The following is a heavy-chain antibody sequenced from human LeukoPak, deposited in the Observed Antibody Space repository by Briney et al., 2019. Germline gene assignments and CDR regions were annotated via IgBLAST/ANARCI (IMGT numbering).Heavy chain of an antibody. CDR2: ISIYSGNT. J-gene: IGHJ4*02. D-gene: IGHD7-27*01. CDR3: ARDPGGTWGFDY. V-gene: IGHV1-18*01. Sequence: ASVKVSCKASGYTFTSHGLSWARQTPGQGLEWMGWISIYSGNTNYAQKFQDRISMTTDTSTSTAYMELRSLKSDDTAVYYCARDPGGTWGFDYWGQGALVTVSS. CDR1: GYTFTSHG.